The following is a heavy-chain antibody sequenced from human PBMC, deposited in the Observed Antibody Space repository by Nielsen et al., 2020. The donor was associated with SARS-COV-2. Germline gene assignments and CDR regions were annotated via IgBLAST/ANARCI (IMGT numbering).Heavy chain of an antibody. CDR2: ISYDGRNE. D-gene: IGHD5-12*01. V-gene: IGHV3-30*03. Sequence: GESLKISCAASGFTFSSYGMHWVRQAPGKGLEWVAVISYDGRNEYYADSVKGRFTISRDNSKNAVYLQMNSLRADDTAVYYCARDLGYSGYGIYFDDWGPGTLVTVSS. CDR1: GFTFSSYG. J-gene: IGHJ4*02. CDR3: ARDLGYSGYGIYFDD.